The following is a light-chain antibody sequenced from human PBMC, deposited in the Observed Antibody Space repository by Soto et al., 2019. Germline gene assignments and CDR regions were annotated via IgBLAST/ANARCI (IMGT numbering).Light chain of an antibody. Sequence: EIVLTQSPGTLSLSPGERATLSCRASQSASSSYLAWYQQKPGQAPRLLIYGASSRATGIPDRFSGSGSGTDFTLTISRLEPEDFAVYYGQQYGSLGTFGQGTKVDIK. J-gene: IGKJ1*01. CDR1: QSASSSY. CDR2: GAS. V-gene: IGKV3-20*01. CDR3: QQYGSLGT.